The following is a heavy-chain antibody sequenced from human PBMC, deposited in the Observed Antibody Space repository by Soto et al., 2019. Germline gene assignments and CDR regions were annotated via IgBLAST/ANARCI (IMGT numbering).Heavy chain of an antibody. Sequence: AAVKVSCKASGYSFTNYGISWVRQAPGQGLEWMGWISGHNGNTNYAQKLQGRVTMTTDTSTSTAYMELRSLRSDDTAVYYCARVYYGLGSTRSLFFYWGQGNLVTAYS. CDR3: ARVYYGLGSTRSLFFY. V-gene: IGHV1-18*01. CDR2: ISGHNGNT. D-gene: IGHD3-10*01. J-gene: IGHJ4*02. CDR1: GYSFTNYG.